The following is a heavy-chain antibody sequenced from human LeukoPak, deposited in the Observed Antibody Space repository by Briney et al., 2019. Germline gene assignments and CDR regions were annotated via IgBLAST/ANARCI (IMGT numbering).Heavy chain of an antibody. D-gene: IGHD3-22*01. V-gene: IGHV3-7*01. CDR2: IKQDGSEK. Sequence: PGGSLRLSCAASGFTFSSYWMSWVRQAPGKGLECVANIKQDGSEKYYVDSVKGRFTISRDNAKNSLYLQMNSLRAEDTAVYYCAREDYYDSSGPFYWGQGTLVTVSS. CDR3: AREDYYDSSGPFY. J-gene: IGHJ4*02. CDR1: GFTFSSYW.